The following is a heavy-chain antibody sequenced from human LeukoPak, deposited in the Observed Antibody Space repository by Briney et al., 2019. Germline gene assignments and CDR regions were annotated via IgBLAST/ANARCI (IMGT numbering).Heavy chain of an antibody. CDR3: AKFSRLLPPRLGYYDS. CDR1: GFSFGTYA. J-gene: IGHJ4*02. Sequence: GGSLRLSCAASGFSFGTYAMSWVRQAPGKGLEWISGVSGSGDTTHYTDSEKGRFTISRDNSKNTLYLQMNGLRADDTAVYFCAKFSRLLPPRLGYYDSWGQGTLVVVSS. D-gene: IGHD3-22*01. V-gene: IGHV3-23*01. CDR2: VSGSGDTT.